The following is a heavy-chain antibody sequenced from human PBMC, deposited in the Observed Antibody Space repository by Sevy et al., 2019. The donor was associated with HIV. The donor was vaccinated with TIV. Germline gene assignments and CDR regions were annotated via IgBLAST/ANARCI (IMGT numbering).Heavy chain of an antibody. CDR3: ARSQNVDSAPFDY. CDR2: FFYSDNF. J-gene: IGHJ4*02. Sequence: SETLSLTCSVSGDSLSSADFYWSWVRQRPGKGLEWIEYFFYSDNFYYNPSLKSRLTISVDTSKNQFSLKLTSVTAADSAVYYSARSQNVDSAPFDYWGQGTPVTVSS. CDR1: GDSLSSADFY. D-gene: IGHD5-18*01. V-gene: IGHV4-30-4*01.